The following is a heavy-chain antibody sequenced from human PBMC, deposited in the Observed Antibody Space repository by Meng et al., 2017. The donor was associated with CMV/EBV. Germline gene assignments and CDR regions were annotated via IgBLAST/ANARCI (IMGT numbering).Heavy chain of an antibody. Sequence: QVQVVQAGAEVKESGDSVNVFSKASGGNFRSYAISLVPQDPGQGLESMGGSIPIFGTANYATKFQGRVTLTADESTSIAYMELGSMRSEDTAVYYCAREVDDYGDGCYFDLWGRGTLVTVSS. D-gene: IGHD4-17*01. V-gene: IGHV1-69*01. CDR3: AREVDDYGDGCYFDL. CDR1: GGNFRSYA. CDR2: SIPIFGTA. J-gene: IGHJ2*01.